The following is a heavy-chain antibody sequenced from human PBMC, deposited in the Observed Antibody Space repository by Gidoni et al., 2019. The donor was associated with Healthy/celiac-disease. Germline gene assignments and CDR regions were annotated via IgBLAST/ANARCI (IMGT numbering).Heavy chain of an antibody. CDR3: ARGNFYGDNYYYGMDV. D-gene: IGHD4-17*01. Sequence: QVQLLQSVAAVNKPGSSVKVSCKASGGTFSSYAISWVRQAPGQGLEWMGGIIPIFGTANYAQKFQGRVTITADESTSTAYMELSSLRSEDTAVYYCARGNFYGDNYYYGMDVWGQGTTVTVSS. J-gene: IGHJ6*02. CDR1: GGTFSSYA. V-gene: IGHV1-69*01. CDR2: IIPIFGTA.